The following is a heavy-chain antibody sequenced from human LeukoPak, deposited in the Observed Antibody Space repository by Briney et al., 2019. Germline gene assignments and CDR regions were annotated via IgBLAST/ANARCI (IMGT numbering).Heavy chain of an antibody. D-gene: IGHD3-10*01. CDR2: IYSGGST. V-gene: IGHV3-66*02. Sequence: GGSLRLSCAAAGFTGSSNYMSLVRQAPGEGLGCVSVIYSGGSTYYAASVRGGSTTSRANSKNTSYMQITSLGAETTADYYCAKVGAQTYYYYYYLMHVWRKGTTVTVSS. CDR1: GFTGSSNY. CDR3: AKVGAQTYYYYYYLMHV. J-gene: IGHJ6*03.